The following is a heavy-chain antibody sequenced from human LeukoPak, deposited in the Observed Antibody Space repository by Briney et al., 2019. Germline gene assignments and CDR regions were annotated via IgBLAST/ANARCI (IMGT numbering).Heavy chain of an antibody. Sequence: PGGSLRLSCVASGFTFDDYAMHWVRQAPGKGLERVSGISWDSGSIGYADSVKGRFTISRDNAKNSLYLQMNSLRAEDTALYYCAKSYGIAAAGLFDYWGQGTLVTVSS. CDR2: ISWDSGSI. CDR1: GFTFDDYA. CDR3: AKSYGIAAAGLFDY. D-gene: IGHD6-13*01. J-gene: IGHJ4*02. V-gene: IGHV3-9*01.